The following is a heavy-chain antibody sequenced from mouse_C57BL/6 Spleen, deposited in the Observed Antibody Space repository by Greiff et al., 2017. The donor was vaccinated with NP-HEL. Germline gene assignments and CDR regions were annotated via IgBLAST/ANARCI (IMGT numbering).Heavy chain of an antibody. J-gene: IGHJ3*01. V-gene: IGHV1-50*01. Sequence: QVQLQQSGAELVKPGASVKLSCKASGYTFTSYWMQWVKQRPGQGLEWIGEIDPSDSYTNYNQKFKGKATLTVDTSSSTAYMQLSSLTSEDSAVYYCARPYYRWFAYWGQGTLVTVSA. CDR2: IDPSDSYT. CDR3: ARPYYRWFAY. D-gene: IGHD2-12*01. CDR1: GYTFTSYW.